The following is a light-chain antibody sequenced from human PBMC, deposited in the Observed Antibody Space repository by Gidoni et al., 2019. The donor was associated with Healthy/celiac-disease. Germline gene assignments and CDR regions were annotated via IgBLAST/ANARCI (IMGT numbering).Light chain of an antibody. V-gene: IGKV3-15*01. CDR2: DAS. J-gene: IGKJ2*01. Sequence: EIVMTQSPATLSVSPGERATLSYRASQSVSSNLAWYQQKPGQAPRLLIYDASTRATGIPARFSGSGSGTEFTLTISSLQSEDFAVYYCQQYNNWPPYTFXPXTKLEIK. CDR3: QQYNNWPPYT. CDR1: QSVSSN.